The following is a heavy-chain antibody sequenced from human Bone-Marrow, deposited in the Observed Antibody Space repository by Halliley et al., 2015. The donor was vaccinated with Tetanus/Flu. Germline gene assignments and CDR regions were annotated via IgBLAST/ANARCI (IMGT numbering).Heavy chain of an antibody. V-gene: IGHV4-30-2*01. CDR1: GGSISGDYS. J-gene: IGHJ3*01. CDR3: ARGTLLDAFDV. Sequence: LRLSCSISGGSISGDYSWSWIRQPPGKGLEWIGYIYHTGNSYYNPSLTSRLTISIDRSKNRISLKLTSVTAADTAVYYCARGTLLDAFDVWGPGTRVTVSS. CDR2: IYHTGNS.